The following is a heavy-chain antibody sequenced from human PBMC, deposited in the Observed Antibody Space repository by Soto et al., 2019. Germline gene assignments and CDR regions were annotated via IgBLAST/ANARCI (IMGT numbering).Heavy chain of an antibody. CDR3: ERASHIVVVTGPFDY. J-gene: IGHJ4*02. Sequence: QVQLVQSGAEVKKPGSSVKVSCKAAGGTFSSYAISWVRQAPGQGLEWMGGIIPIFGTANYAQKFQGRVTITADESTSTAYMELSSLRSEDTAVYDCERASHIVVVTGPFDYWGQGTLVTVSS. D-gene: IGHD2-21*02. CDR1: GGTFSSYA. CDR2: IIPIFGTA. V-gene: IGHV1-69*01.